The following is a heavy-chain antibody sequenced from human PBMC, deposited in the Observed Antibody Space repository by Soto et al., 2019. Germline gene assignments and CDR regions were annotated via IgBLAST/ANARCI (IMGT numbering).Heavy chain of an antibody. J-gene: IGHJ4*02. CDR3: AKTIVAASGYYFDH. V-gene: IGHV3-11*06. D-gene: IGHD2-21*01. CDR1: GFSFSDSY. Sequence: QVQLVESGGDLVKPGGSLRLACAASGFSFSDSYMSWVRQAPGKGLEWLSYISGGSSYTNYADSVQGRFTISRDNAKGSLYLEVNSLRADDTAVYYCAKTIVAASGYYFDHWGQGNLVTVSS. CDR2: ISGGSSYT.